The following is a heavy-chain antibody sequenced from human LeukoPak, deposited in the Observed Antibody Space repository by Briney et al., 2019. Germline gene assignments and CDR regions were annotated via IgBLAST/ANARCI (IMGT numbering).Heavy chain of an antibody. CDR2: ISAYNGNT. Sequence: ASVKVSCKASGYTFTSYGISWVRQAPGQGLEWMGWISAYNGNTNYAQKLQGRVTMTTDTSTSTAYMELRSLRSDDTAVYYCQRTTYSSSDSFDSNAFDIWGQGTMVTVSS. V-gene: IGHV1-18*01. J-gene: IGHJ3*02. D-gene: IGHD6-6*01. CDR3: QRTTYSSSDSFDSNAFDI. CDR1: GYTFTSYG.